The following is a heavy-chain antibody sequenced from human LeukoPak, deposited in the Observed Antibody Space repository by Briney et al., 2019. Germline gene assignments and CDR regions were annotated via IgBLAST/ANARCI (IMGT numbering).Heavy chain of an antibody. CDR3: ARAGDSIGYADY. V-gene: IGHV4-34*01. CDR1: GGSFSGYY. CDR2: INHSGST. J-gene: IGHJ4*02. D-gene: IGHD2-2*03. Sequence: SETLSLTCAVYGGSFSGYYWSWIRQPPGKGLEWIGEINHSGSTNYNPSLKSRVTISVDTSKNQFSLKVSSVTAADTAVYYCARAGDSIGYADYCGQGAQVTVSS.